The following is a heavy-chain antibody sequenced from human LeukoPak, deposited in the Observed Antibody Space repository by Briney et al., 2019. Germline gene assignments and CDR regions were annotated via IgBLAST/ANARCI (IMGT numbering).Heavy chain of an antibody. CDR2: INHSGST. CDR3: AEAVAGTSGWFDP. D-gene: IGHD6-19*01. V-gene: IGHV4-34*01. J-gene: IGHJ5*02. Sequence: SETLSLTCAVYGGSFSGYYWSWIRQPPGKGLEWLGEINHSGSTNYNPSLKSRVTISVDTSKNQFSLKLSSVTAADTAVYYCAEAVAGTSGWFDPWGQGTLVTVSS. CDR1: GGSFSGYY.